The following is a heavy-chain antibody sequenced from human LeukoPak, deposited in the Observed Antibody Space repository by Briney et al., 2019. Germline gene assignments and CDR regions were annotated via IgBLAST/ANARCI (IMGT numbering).Heavy chain of an antibody. J-gene: IGHJ4*02. D-gene: IGHD5-24*01. CDR1: GFPFSSYW. CDR2: IKPDGSEK. Sequence: GGSLRLSYAASGFPFSSYWMSWVRQAPGKGLEWVANIKPDGSEKSYVDSVKGRFTISRDNAKNSLYLQMNSLRAEDTAVYYCARGQMAGYWGQGTLVTVSS. V-gene: IGHV3-7*05. CDR3: ARGQMAGY.